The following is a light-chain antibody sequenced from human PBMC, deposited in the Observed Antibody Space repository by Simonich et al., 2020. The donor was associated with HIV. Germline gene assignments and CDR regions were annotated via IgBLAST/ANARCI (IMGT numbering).Light chain of an antibody. CDR2: AAS. CDR3: QQRSNWPPIFT. V-gene: IGKV3-11*01. CDR1: QSVSTY. J-gene: IGKJ3*01. Sequence: EIVLTQSPATLSLSPGERATLSCRASQSVSTYLAWYQQKPGQAPRLLIYAASNRANSIPARFSCSGSGTDFTLTISSLEPEDFAVYYCQQRSNWPPIFTFGPGTKVDI.